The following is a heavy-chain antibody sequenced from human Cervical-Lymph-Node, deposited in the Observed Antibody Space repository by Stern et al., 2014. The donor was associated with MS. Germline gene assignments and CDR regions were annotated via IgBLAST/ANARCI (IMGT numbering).Heavy chain of an antibody. J-gene: IGHJ4*02. CDR3: ARGYNYYDSSGSKTWGFDY. CDR2: IKQDGSEK. CDR1: GFTFSSYW. D-gene: IGHD3-22*01. V-gene: IGHV3-7*03. Sequence: EVQLVESGGGLVQPGGSLRLSCAASGFTFSSYWMSWVRQAPGKGLEWVANIKQDGSEKYYVDSVKGRFTISRDNAKNSLYLQMNSLRAEDTAVYYCARGYNYYDSSGSKTWGFDYWGQGTLVTVSS.